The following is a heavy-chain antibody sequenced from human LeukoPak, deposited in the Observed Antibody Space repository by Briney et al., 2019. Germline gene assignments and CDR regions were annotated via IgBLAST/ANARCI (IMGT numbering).Heavy chain of an antibody. V-gene: IGHV4-4*07. D-gene: IGHD1-20*01. J-gene: IGHJ5*02. Sequence: SETLSLTCTVSGGSISSYYWSWIRQPAGKELEWIGRIYTSGSTNYNPSLKSRVTMSVDTSKNQFSLKLSSVTAADTAVYYCARDPSITGTANWFDPWGQGTLVTVSS. CDR1: GGSISSYY. CDR2: IYTSGST. CDR3: ARDPSITGTANWFDP.